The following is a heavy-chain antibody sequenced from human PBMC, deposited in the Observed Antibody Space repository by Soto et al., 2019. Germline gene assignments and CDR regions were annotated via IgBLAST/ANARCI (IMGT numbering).Heavy chain of an antibody. V-gene: IGHV3-23*01. CDR3: AKGRAYYDFWSADY. CDR2: ISGSGGST. Sequence: GESLKISCAASGFTFSSYAMSWVRQAPGKGLEWVSAISGSGGSTYYADSVKGRFTISRDNSKNTLYLQMNSLRAEDTAVYYCAKGRAYYDFWSADYWGQGTLVTVSS. CDR1: GFTFSSYA. J-gene: IGHJ4*02. D-gene: IGHD3-3*01.